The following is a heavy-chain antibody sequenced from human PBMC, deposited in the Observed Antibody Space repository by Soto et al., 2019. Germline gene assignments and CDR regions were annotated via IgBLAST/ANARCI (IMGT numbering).Heavy chain of an antibody. CDR3: TDTVTNDY. J-gene: IGHJ4*02. D-gene: IGHD4-17*01. CDR1: GFTFSSYA. CDR2: ISYDGSNK. Sequence: GGSLRLSCAASGFTFSSYAMHWVRQAPGKELEWVAVISYDGSNKYYADSVKGRFTISRDNSKNTLYLQMNSLRAEDTAVYYCTDTVTNDYWGQGTLVTVSS. V-gene: IGHV3-30-3*01.